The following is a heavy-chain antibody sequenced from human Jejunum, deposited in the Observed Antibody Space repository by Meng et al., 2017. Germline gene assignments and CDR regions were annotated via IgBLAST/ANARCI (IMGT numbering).Heavy chain of an antibody. D-gene: IGHD1-26*01. CDR2: IDTAGNT. CDR3: PRNVGRGWGGASDL. V-gene: IGHV3-13*01. CDR1: GFTFRSYD. Sequence: GESLKISCAASGFTFRSYDMHWVRQVIGKGLEWVSGIDTAGNTIYADSVKGRITISREDAENSLYLQLTSLRVEDTAVYYCPRNVGRGWGGASDLWGQGTMVTVSS. J-gene: IGHJ3*01.